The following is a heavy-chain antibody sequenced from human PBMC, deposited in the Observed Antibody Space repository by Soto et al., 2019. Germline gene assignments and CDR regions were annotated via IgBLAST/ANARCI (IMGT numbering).Heavy chain of an antibody. D-gene: IGHD6-13*01. CDR2: INAGNGNT. CDR1: GYTFTSYA. Sequence: ASVKVSCKASGYTFTSYAMHWLRQAPGQRLEWMGWINAGNGNTKYSQKFQGRVTITRDTSASTAYMELSSLRSEDTAVYYCARDAGSSWYYFDYWGQGTLVTVSS. J-gene: IGHJ4*02. V-gene: IGHV1-3*01. CDR3: ARDAGSSWYYFDY.